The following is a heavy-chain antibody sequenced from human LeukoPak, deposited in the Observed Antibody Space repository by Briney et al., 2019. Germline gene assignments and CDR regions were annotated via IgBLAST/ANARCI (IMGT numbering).Heavy chain of an antibody. J-gene: IGHJ4*02. D-gene: IGHD5-18*01. CDR2: ISAYNGNT. CDR3: ARDLGTAMVPYFDY. CDR1: GYTFTSYG. Sequence: GASVKVSCKASGYTFTSYGISWVRHAPGQGLEWMGWISAYNGNTNYAQKLQGRVTMTTDTSTSTAYMELRSLRSDDTAVYYCARDLGTAMVPYFDYWGQGTLVTVSS. V-gene: IGHV1-18*04.